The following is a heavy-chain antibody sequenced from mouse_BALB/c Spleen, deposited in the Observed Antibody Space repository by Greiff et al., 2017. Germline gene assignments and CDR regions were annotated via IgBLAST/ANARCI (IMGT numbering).Heavy chain of an antibody. V-gene: IGHV1S81*02. CDR3: TRCYDGYFPFAY. J-gene: IGHJ3*01. CDR1: GYTFTSYY. Sequence: VQGVESGAELVKPGASVKLSCKASGYTFTSYYMYWVKQRPGQGLEWIGEINPSNGGTNFNEKFKSKATLTVDKSSSTAYMQLSSLTSEDSAVYYCTRCYDGYFPFAYWGQGTLVTVSA. D-gene: IGHD2-3*01. CDR2: INPSNGGT.